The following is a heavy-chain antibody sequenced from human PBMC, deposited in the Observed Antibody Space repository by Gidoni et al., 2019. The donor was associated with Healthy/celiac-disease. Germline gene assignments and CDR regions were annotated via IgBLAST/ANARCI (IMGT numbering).Heavy chain of an antibody. Sequence: TFSSYGMHWVRQAPGKGLEWVAVIWYDGSNKYYADSVKGRFTISRDNSKNTLYLQMTSLRAEDTAVYYCARELGYRSSWYYSFDYWGQGTLVTVSS. CDR2: IWYDGSNK. CDR1: TFSSYG. V-gene: IGHV3-33*01. CDR3: ARELGYRSSWYYSFDY. J-gene: IGHJ4*02. D-gene: IGHD6-13*01.